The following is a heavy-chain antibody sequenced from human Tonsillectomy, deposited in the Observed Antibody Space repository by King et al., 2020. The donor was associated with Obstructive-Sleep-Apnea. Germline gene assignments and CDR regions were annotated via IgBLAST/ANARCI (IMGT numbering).Heavy chain of an antibody. CDR3: ARGGPVRSFDY. CDR1: GFTFSSYW. CDR2: INSDGSST. D-gene: IGHD5-24*01. V-gene: IGHV3-74*01. Sequence: VQLVESGGGLVQPGGSLRLSCAASGFTFSSYWMHWVRQAPGKGLLWVSLINSDGSSTSYADSVKGRFTISRDNAKNTLYLQMNSLGAEDTAVYYCARGGPVRSFDYWGQGTLVTVSS. J-gene: IGHJ4*02.